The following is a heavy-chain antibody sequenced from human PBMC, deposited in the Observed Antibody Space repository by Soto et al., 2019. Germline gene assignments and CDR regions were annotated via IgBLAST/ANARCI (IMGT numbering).Heavy chain of an antibody. CDR2: ISGSSDTI. CDR3: ARDHGGSTWFVGIYYYFGVDV. V-gene: IGHV3-48*02. J-gene: IGHJ6*02. CDR1: GFTLSSYN. D-gene: IGHD6-13*01. Sequence: EVQLVESGGCLVQPGGSLRLSCAASGFTLSSYNMNWVRQAPGKGLEWVSYISGSSDTIYYADSVKGRFTISRDNAKNSLYLQMDSLRDEDTAVYYCARDHGGSTWFVGIYYYFGVDVWGQGTTVTVSS.